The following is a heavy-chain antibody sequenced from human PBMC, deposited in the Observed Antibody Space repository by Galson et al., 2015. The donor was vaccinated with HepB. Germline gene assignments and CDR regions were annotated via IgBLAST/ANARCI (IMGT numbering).Heavy chain of an antibody. J-gene: IGHJ3*02. CDR3: ARDGLLWFGELGRAFDI. Sequence: SLRLSCAASGFTFSSYAMHWVRQAPGKGLEWVAVISYDGSNKYYADSVKGRFTISRDNSKNTLYLQMNSLRAEDTAVYYCARDGLLWFGELGRAFDIWGQGTMVTVSS. V-gene: IGHV3-30*04. CDR1: GFTFSSYA. CDR2: ISYDGSNK. D-gene: IGHD3-10*01.